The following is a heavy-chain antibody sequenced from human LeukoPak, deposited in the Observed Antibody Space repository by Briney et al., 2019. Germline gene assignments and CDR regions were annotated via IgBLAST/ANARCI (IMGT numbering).Heavy chain of an antibody. CDR1: GFTFNSHW. Sequence: GGSLRLSCATSGFTFNSHWMSWVRQAPGKGLQWVANIKEDGSEIHYLDSVKGRFTISRDDSENSLCLQMNRLRAEDTSVYYCARGPASWDFDNSDYYRNSKSGNYYFDYWGQGTLVIVSS. V-gene: IGHV3-7*01. D-gene: IGHD3-22*01. CDR2: IKEDGSEI. CDR3: ARGPASWDFDNSDYYRNSKSGNYYFDY. J-gene: IGHJ4*02.